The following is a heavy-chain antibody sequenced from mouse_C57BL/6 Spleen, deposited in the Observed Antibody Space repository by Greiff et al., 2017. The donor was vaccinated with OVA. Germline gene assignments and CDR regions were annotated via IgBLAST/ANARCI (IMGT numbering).Heavy chain of an antibody. J-gene: IGHJ4*01. CDR3: ARNWGLRRDYYAMDY. CDR2: IWSGGST. Sequence: QVQLKESGPGLVQPSQSLSITCTVSGFSLTSYGVHWVRQSPGKGLEWLGVIWSGGSTDYNAAFISRLSISKDNSKSQVFFKMNSLQADDTAIYYCARNWGLRRDYYAMDYWGQGTSVTVSS. D-gene: IGHD2-4*01. V-gene: IGHV2-2*01. CDR1: GFSLTSYG.